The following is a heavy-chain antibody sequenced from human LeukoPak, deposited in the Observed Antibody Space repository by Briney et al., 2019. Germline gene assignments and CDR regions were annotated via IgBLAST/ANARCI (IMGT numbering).Heavy chain of an antibody. J-gene: IGHJ4*02. CDR3: ARVVGDSGSYLH. CDR2: ISSSSSTI. V-gene: IGHV3-48*01. CDR1: GFTFSGYS. Sequence: GGSLRLCCSASGFTFSGYSMNWVRQAPGKGLEWFSYISSSSSTIHYADSVKGRFTISRDNVKNSLYLQMNSLRGEDTAVYYRARVVGDSGSYLHWGQGTLVTVSS. D-gene: IGHD3-10*01.